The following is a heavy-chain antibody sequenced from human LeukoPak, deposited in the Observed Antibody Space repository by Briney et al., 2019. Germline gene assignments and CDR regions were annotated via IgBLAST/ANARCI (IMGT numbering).Heavy chain of an antibody. CDR2: IIPIFGTA. CDR3: AREIPSGSWGAFDI. V-gene: IGHV1-69*05. CDR1: GGTFSSYA. D-gene: IGHD1-26*01. J-gene: IGHJ3*02. Sequence: ASVKVSCKASGGTFSSYAISWVRQAPGQGLEWMGGIIPIFGTANYAQKFQGRVTITTDESTSTAYMELSSLRSEDTAVYYCAREIPSGSWGAFDIWGQGTMVTVSS.